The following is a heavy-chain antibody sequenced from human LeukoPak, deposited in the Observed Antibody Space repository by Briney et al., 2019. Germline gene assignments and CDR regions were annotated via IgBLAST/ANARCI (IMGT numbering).Heavy chain of an antibody. J-gene: IGHJ4*02. D-gene: IGHD6-19*01. Sequence: SETLSLTCTVSGGSISPYYWSWIRQPAGKGLEWIGRIYISGWTNYNPSLKSRLTMSVDTSKNQFSLKLTSVTAADTAVYYCARDEGNGWPFDYWGQGTQVSVSS. CDR1: GGSISPYY. V-gene: IGHV4-4*07. CDR2: IYISGWT. CDR3: ARDEGNGWPFDY.